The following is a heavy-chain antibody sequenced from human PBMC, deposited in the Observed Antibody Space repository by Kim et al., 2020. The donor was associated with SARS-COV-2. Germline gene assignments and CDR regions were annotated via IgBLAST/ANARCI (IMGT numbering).Heavy chain of an antibody. CDR3: ARITGIAAAGTFDLCFDP. Sequence: GGSLRLSCAASGFTFSSYWMSWVRQAPGKGLEWVANIKQDGSEKYYVDSVKGRFTISRDNAKNSLYLQMNSLRAEDTAVYYCARITGIAAAGTFDLCFDPWGQGTLVTVSS. J-gene: IGHJ5*02. CDR2: IKQDGSEK. D-gene: IGHD6-13*01. V-gene: IGHV3-7*01. CDR1: GFTFSSYW.